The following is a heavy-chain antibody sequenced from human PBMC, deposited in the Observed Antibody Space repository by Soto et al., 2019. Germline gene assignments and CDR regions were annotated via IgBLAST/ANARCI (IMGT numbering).Heavy chain of an antibody. V-gene: IGHV4-30-2*01. J-gene: IGHJ5*02. CDR2: IYHSGST. Sequence: QLQLQESGSGLVRPSQTLSLTCAVSGGSISSGGYSWNWSRQPPGKGLEWIGYIYHSGSTLYIPSLKSRVTIPVDKSKNQFSLKLSSVTAADTAVYYCARDQLEGNWFDPWGQGTLVTVSS. CDR3: ARDQLEGNWFDP. D-gene: IGHD1-1*01. CDR1: GGSISSGGYS.